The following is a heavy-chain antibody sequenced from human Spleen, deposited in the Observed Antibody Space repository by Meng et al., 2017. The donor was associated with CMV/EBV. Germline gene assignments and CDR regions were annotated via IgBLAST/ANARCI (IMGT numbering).Heavy chain of an antibody. J-gene: IGHJ5*02. CDR1: GGSVSSGTYS. CDR3: ARGPRGYSYEKDWFDP. Sequence: SETLSLTCTVSGGSVSSGTYSWNWIRQSPGKGLEWIGYIYYSGTTNYNPPLKSRVTISMDRSKNHFSLKLSSVTAADTAVYYCARGPRGYSYEKDWFDPWGQGTLVTVSS. CDR2: IYYSGTT. D-gene: IGHD5-18*01. V-gene: IGHV4-61*03.